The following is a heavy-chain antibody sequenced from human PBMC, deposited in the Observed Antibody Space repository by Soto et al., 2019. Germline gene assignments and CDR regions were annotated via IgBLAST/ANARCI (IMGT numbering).Heavy chain of an antibody. CDR3: ARLIEQWLGFDY. Sequence: SETLSLTCTVSGVSISSSSYYWGWIRQPPGKGLEWIGSIYYSGSTYYNPSLKSRVTISVDTSKNQFSLKLSSVTAADTAVYYCARLIEQWLGFDYWGQGTLVTVSS. D-gene: IGHD6-19*01. CDR1: GVSISSSSYY. J-gene: IGHJ4*02. CDR2: IYYSGST. V-gene: IGHV4-39*01.